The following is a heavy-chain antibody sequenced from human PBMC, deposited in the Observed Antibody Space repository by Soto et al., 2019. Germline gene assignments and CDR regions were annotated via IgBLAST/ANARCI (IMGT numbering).Heavy chain of an antibody. CDR2: LSGSGGSA. D-gene: IGHD2-21*01. CDR3: AKGPACCGGDCYGIYYYYYMDV. J-gene: IGHJ6*03. V-gene: IGHV3-23*01. CDR1: GLNFSSYA. Sequence: EVHLLESGGGWVQPGGSLRLSCAASGLNFSSYAMSWVRQAPGKGLEWVSGLSGSGGSAYYADSVKGRFTTSRDNSKNSLYLQMNSLRAEDTAVYYCAKGPACCGGDCYGIYYYYYMDVWGKGTTVTVSS.